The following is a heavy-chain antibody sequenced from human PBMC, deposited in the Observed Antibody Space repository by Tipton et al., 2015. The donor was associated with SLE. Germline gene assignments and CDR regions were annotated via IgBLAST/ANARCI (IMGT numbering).Heavy chain of an antibody. CDR2: VYYSGST. Sequence: TLSLTCTVSDDSITTYYWNWIRQPPGKGLEWIGSVYYSGSTNYNPSLKSRVTISVDKSKNQFSLRLSSVTAADTAVYYCARDFWSGYGSLDYWGQGALVTVSS. CDR3: ARDFWSGYGSLDY. V-gene: IGHV4-59*01. D-gene: IGHD3-3*01. CDR1: DDSITTYY. J-gene: IGHJ4*02.